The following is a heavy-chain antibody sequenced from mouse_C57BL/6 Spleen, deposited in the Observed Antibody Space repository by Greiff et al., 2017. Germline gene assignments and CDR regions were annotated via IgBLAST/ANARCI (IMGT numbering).Heavy chain of an antibody. CDR3: ARDYSNYYWYFDV. D-gene: IGHD2-5*01. Sequence: QVQLQQSGPELVKPGASVKISCKASGYAFSSSWMNWVKQRPGKGLEWIGRIYPGDGDTNYNGKFKGKATLTADKSSSTAYMQLSSLTSEDSAVYFCARDYSNYYWYFDVWGTGTTVTGSS. J-gene: IGHJ1*03. CDR1: GYAFSSSW. CDR2: IYPGDGDT. V-gene: IGHV1-82*01.